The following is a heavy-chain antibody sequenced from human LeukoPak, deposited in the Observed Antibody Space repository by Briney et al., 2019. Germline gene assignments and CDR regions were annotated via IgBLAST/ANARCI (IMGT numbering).Heavy chain of an antibody. J-gene: IGHJ5*02. Sequence: GGSLRLSCAASAFTFSSYSMNWVRQAPGKGLEWVSSISSSSSYIYYADSVKGRFTISRDNAKNSLYLQMNSLRAEDTAVYYCATRSLVIVGATTWGQGTLVTVSS. CDR2: ISSSSSYI. V-gene: IGHV3-21*01. CDR3: ATRSLVIVGATT. D-gene: IGHD1-26*01. CDR1: AFTFSSYS.